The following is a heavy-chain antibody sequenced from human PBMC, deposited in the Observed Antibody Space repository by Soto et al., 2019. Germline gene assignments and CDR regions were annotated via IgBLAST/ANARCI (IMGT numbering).Heavy chain of an antibody. CDR3: ASGEYSGYDFLGRFDY. D-gene: IGHD5-12*01. CDR2: INQSGST. V-gene: IGHV4-34*01. CDR1: GGSFSGYY. J-gene: IGHJ4*02. Sequence: QVQLQQWGAGLLKPSETLSLTCAVYGGSFSGYYWSWIRQPPGKGLEWIGEINQSGSTNYNPSLKSRVTLSVDTSKNQFSLKLSSVTAADTAVYYCASGEYSGYDFLGRFDYWGQGTLVTVSS.